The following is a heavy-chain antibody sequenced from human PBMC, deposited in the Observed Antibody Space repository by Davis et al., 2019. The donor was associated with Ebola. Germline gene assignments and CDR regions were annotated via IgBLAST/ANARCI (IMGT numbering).Heavy chain of an antibody. V-gene: IGHV3-48*03. D-gene: IGHD6-6*01. CDR2: ISSSGNTV. J-gene: IGHJ6*02. Sequence: PGGSLRLSCAASGFTFSSYEMTWVRQAPGKGLEWISYISSSGNTVYDADSVKGRFSISIDNAKNSLYLQMNSLRVEDTAVYYCARARPSMTAPEDGMDVWGQGTTVTVSS. CDR3: ARARPSMTAPEDGMDV. CDR1: GFTFSSYE.